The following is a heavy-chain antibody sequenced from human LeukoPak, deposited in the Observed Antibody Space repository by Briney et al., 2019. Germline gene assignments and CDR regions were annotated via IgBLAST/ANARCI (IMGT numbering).Heavy chain of an antibody. J-gene: IGHJ4*02. V-gene: IGHV3-23*01. CDR2: ISVSGGST. D-gene: IGHD4-17*01. CDR3: AKARMTTVTTFNY. CDR1: GFTFSSYG. Sequence: GSLRLSSAASGFTFSSYGMSWARQAPGKGLEWVSAISVSGGSTYYADSVKGRFNIYRDNSKNTLYLQMNSLRAEDTAVYYCAKARMTTVTTFNYWGQGTLVTVSS.